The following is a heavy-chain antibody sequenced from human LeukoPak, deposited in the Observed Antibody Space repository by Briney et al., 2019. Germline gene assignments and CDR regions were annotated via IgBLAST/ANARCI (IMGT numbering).Heavy chain of an antibody. J-gene: IGHJ4*02. D-gene: IGHD3/OR15-3a*01. CDR1: GFTFWDTW. CDR2: IKQDGSEK. V-gene: IGHV3-7*03. CDR3: ATSYDMGWLIGY. Sequence: GGSLRLSCAASGFTFWDTWMNWVRQVPGQGLEWVANIKQDGSEKFYVTSVKGRFTISRDNGKSSLYLQMNSLRAEDTALYYCATSYDMGWLIGYWGQGTLVTVSS.